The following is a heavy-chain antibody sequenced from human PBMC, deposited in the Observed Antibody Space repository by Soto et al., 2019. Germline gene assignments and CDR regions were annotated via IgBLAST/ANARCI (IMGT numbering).Heavy chain of an antibody. Sequence: SETLSLTCTVSGGSISSGDYYWSWIRQPPGKGLEWIGYIYYSGSTYYNPSLKSRVTISVDTSKNQFSLKLNSVTAADTAVYYCAGFTVINYYYGMDVWGQGTTVTVSS. D-gene: IGHD4-17*01. J-gene: IGHJ6*02. CDR2: IYYSGST. V-gene: IGHV4-30-4*01. CDR1: GGSISSGDYY. CDR3: AGFTVINYYYGMDV.